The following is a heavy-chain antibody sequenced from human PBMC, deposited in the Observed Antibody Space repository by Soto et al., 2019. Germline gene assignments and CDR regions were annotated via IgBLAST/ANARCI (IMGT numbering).Heavy chain of an antibody. CDR1: GFTFSSYG. CDR2: IWYDGSNK. V-gene: IGHV3-33*01. Sequence: GGSLRLSCAASGFTFSSYGMHWVRQAPGKGLEWVAVIWYDGSNKYYADSVKGRFTISRDNSKNTLYLQMNSLRAEDTAVYYCARARGPLWFGEFDYWGQGTLVTSPQ. J-gene: IGHJ4*02. CDR3: ARARGPLWFGEFDY. D-gene: IGHD3-10*01.